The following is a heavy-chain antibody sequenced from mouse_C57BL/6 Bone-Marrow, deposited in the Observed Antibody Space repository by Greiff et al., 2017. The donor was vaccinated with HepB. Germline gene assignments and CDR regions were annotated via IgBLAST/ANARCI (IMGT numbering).Heavy chain of an antibody. J-gene: IGHJ2*01. D-gene: IGHD6-5*01. CDR2: IDPSDSST. Sequence: QVQLQQPGAELVRPGTSVKLSCKASGYTFTSYWMHWVKQRPGQGLEWIGVIDPSDSSTNYNQKFKGKATLTVDTSSSTAYMQLSSLTSEDSAVYYCASPIRNFDYWGQGTTLTVSS. CDR3: ASPIRNFDY. CDR1: GYTFTSYW. V-gene: IGHV1-59*01.